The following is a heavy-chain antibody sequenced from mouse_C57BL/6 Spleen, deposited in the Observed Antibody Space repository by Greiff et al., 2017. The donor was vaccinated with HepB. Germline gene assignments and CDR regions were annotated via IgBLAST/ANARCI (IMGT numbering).Heavy chain of an antibody. CDR3: TRGGYYGSSPDY. Sequence: VKLMESGAELVRPGASVTLSCKASGYTFTDYEMHWVKQTPVHGLEWIGAIDPETGGTAYNQKFKGKAILTADKSSSTAYMELRSLTSEDSAVYYCTRGGYYGSSPDYWGQGTTLTVSS. D-gene: IGHD1-1*01. CDR1: GYTFTDYE. V-gene: IGHV1-15*01. CDR2: IDPETGGT. J-gene: IGHJ2*01.